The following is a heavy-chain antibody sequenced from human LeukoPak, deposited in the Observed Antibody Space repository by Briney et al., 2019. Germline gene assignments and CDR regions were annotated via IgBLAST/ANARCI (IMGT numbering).Heavy chain of an antibody. CDR1: GGSISSYY. D-gene: IGHD5-24*01. CDR2: IYTSGST. V-gene: IGHV4-4*07. CDR3: ARDRLQLPNYCYYMDV. Sequence: SETLSLTCTVSGGSISSYYWSWIRQPAGKGLEWIGRIYTSGSTNYNPSLKSRVTMSVDTPKNQFSLKLSSVTAADTAVYYCARDRLQLPNYCYYMDVWGKGTTVTISS. J-gene: IGHJ6*03.